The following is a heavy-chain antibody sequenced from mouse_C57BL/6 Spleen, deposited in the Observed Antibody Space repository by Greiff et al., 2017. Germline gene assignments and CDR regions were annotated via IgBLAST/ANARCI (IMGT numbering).Heavy chain of an antibody. V-gene: IGHV1-7*01. J-gene: IGHJ3*01. D-gene: IGHD2-4*01. Sequence: VQLQQSGAELAKPGASVKLSCKASGYTFTSYWMHWVKQRPGQGLEWIGYINPSSGYTKYNQKFKDKDTLTADKSSSTAYMQLSSLTSEDSAVXDGARYSDYGSGGFAYWGQGTLVTVSA. CDR1: GYTFTSYW. CDR2: INPSSGYT. CDR3: ARYSDYGSGGFAY.